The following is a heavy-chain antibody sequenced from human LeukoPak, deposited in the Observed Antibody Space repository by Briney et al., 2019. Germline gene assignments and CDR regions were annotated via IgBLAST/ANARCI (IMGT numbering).Heavy chain of an antibody. J-gene: IGHJ4*02. V-gene: IGHV3-33*01. CDR3: ARAGGSTVSHSDY. CDR1: GFTFSDYG. D-gene: IGHD4-17*01. CDR2: IWYDGSNK. Sequence: GKSLRLSCTASGFTFSDYGMHWVRQPPGKGLEWVAIIWYDGSNKKYEDSVKGRFTISRDNSKNTLYLQMNSLRAEDTAVYYCARAGGSTVSHSDYWGQGTLVTVSS.